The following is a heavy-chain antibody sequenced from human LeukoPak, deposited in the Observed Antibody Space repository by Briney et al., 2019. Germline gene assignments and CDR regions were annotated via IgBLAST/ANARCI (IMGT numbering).Heavy chain of an antibody. J-gene: IGHJ4*02. Sequence: GGSLRLSCAASGFTFSSYSMNWVRQAPGKGLEWVSYINSASFLIHYADSVKGRFTISRDNSKNTLHLQMNSLRAEDTAVYYCARDLLLWFGELSGDSDYWGQGTLVTVSS. V-gene: IGHV3-48*01. CDR1: GFTFSSYS. CDR3: ARDLLLWFGELSGDSDY. D-gene: IGHD3-10*01. CDR2: INSASFLI.